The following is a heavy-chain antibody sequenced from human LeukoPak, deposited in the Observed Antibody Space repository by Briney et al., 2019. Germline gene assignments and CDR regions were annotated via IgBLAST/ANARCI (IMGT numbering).Heavy chain of an antibody. CDR2: ISPNTGDT. V-gene: IGHV1-18*01. D-gene: IGHD3-16*01. J-gene: IGHJ3*02. CDR3: ARVYAGNYFNAFDI. Sequence: ASVKVSCKASGYTFTGYGLSWLRQAPGRGLEWMGWISPNTGDTNYPQKLQGRVTMTTDTSTTTAYMELRSLRSDDTAVYYCARVYAGNYFNAFDIWGQGTIVTVSS. CDR1: GYTFTGYG.